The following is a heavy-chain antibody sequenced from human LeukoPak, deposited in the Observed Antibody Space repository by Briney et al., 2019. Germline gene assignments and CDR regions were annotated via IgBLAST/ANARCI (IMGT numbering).Heavy chain of an antibody. CDR2: ISSFGVNT. CDR3: AKTLFSDGWYYFDY. D-gene: IGHD5-24*01. Sequence: GESLRLSCAASGFTFTSYGMSWVRQAPGKGLAWVSSISSFGVNTYYADSVHGRFTVSRDNSRNTLYLQMNSLRAEDTAVYYCAKTLFSDGWYYFDYWGRGTLVTVSS. V-gene: IGHV3-23*01. CDR1: GFTFTSYG. J-gene: IGHJ4*02.